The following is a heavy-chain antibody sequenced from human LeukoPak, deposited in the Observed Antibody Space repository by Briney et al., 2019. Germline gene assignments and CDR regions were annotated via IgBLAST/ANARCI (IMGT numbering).Heavy chain of an antibody. CDR2: INSGGSAL. J-gene: IGHJ5*01. V-gene: IGHV3-48*01. D-gene: IGHD1-26*01. CDR3: ARVGSRGDWFDY. Sequence: GGSLRLSCAASGFTSSTYNMLWVRQTPGKGLEWLFYINSGGSALHYADSVQDRFPFSRDNAKNSLYLQTNSLRVEDTGIYYCARVGSRGDWFDYWGQGTRVTVSS. CDR1: GFTSSTYN.